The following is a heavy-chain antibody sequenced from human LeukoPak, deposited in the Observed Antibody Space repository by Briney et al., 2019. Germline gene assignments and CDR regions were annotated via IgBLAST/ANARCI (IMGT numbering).Heavy chain of an antibody. J-gene: IGHJ4*02. CDR2: IYSGGST. CDR3: AREQTLPYFDS. V-gene: IGHV3-66*01. Sequence: GGSLRLSCAASGFTVSKNYMNWVRQAPGKGLEWVSVIYSGGSTYYADSVKGRFTISRDNSKNTLYLQMNSLRAEDTAVYYCAREQTLPYFDSWGQGTLVTVSS. CDR1: GFTVSKNY.